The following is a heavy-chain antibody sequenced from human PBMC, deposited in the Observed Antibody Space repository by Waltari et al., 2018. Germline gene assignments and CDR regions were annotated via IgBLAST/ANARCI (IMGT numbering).Heavy chain of an antibody. V-gene: IGHV3-33*06. CDR2: IGYDGSLK. CDR3: VKSMTVTTGSLDS. CDR1: GFTFSSYG. D-gene: IGHD4-17*01. Sequence: QVLLVESGGGVVQPGGALRLSCATPGFTFSSYGMHWVGQAPGKGLEWVAVIGYDGSLKYYADSVKGRFTISRDTSKNTVYLEMNSLRVEDTALYYCVKSMTVTTGSLDSWGQGTPVSVSS. J-gene: IGHJ4*02.